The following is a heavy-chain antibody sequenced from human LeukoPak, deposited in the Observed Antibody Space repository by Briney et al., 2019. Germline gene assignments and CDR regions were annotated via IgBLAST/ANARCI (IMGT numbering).Heavy chain of an antibody. CDR2: VFYSGTT. J-gene: IGHJ4*02. CDR1: GGSIGSHY. D-gene: IGHD2-15*01. V-gene: IGHV4-59*11. CDR3: ARGGAAIDY. Sequence: SETLSLTCTVSGGSIGSHYWSWIRQPPGSGLEWIGYVFYSGTTNYNPSLKSRVTISVDTSKNQFSLKLSSVTAADTAVYYCARGGAAIDYWGQGTLVTVSS.